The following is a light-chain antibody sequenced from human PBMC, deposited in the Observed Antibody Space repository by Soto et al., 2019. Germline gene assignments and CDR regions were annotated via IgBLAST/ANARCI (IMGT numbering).Light chain of an antibody. CDR3: SSYAGSNKSV. V-gene: IGLV2-8*01. CDR1: SSDVGGYNY. J-gene: IGLJ1*01. CDR2: EVS. Sequence: QSVLTQPPSASGSPGQSVTISCTGTSSDVGGYNYVSWYQQYAGKAPKLMIYEVSKRPSGVPDRFSGSKSGNTASLTVSGLQAEDEADYYCSSYAGSNKSVFGTGTKLTV.